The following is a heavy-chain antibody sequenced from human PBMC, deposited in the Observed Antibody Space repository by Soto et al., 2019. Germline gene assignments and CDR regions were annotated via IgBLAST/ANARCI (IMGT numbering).Heavy chain of an antibody. Sequence: GGSLRLSCAASGFTFSSYSMNWVRQAPGKGLEWVSYIGSSSSTIYYADSVKGRFTISRDNAKNSLYLQMNSLRAEDTAVYYCARDSAADPYWGQGTLVTVSS. D-gene: IGHD6-13*01. CDR2: IGSSSSTI. V-gene: IGHV3-48*01. CDR1: GFTFSSYS. J-gene: IGHJ4*02. CDR3: ARDSAADPY.